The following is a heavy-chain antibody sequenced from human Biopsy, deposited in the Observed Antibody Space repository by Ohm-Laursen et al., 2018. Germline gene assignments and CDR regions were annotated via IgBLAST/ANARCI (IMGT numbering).Heavy chain of an antibody. CDR1: GFTFSSYA. CDR2: LTGSGGST. Sequence: SLRLSCTASGFTFSSYAMSWVRQPPGKGLEWVSSLTGSGGSTYYADSVKGRFTISRDNSKNTLSLQMNSLRAEDTDVYYCAKYDYSSSPRRYFDPWGQGTLVTVSS. J-gene: IGHJ5*02. CDR3: AKYDYSSSPRRYFDP. V-gene: IGHV3-23*01. D-gene: IGHD6-6*01.